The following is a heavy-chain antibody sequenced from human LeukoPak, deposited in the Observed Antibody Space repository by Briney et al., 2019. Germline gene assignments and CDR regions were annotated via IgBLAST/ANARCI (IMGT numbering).Heavy chain of an antibody. CDR1: GFTFSNYA. D-gene: IGHD3-3*01. Sequence: PGGSLRLSCAASGFTFSNYAMSWVRQAPGKGLEWVSGISDSGGATYYADSVKGRFTISRDNSKNTLYLQMNSLRAEDTAVYYCAKWKLYYDFWSGYSLAYYYYGMDVWGQGTTVTVSS. CDR2: ISDSGGAT. V-gene: IGHV3-23*01. CDR3: AKWKLYYDFWSGYSLAYYYYGMDV. J-gene: IGHJ6*02.